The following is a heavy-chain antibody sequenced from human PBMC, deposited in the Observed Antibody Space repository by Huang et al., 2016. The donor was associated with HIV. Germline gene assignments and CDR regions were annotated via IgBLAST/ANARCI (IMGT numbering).Heavy chain of an antibody. CDR2: IGVGSGNT. CDR1: GFTFTSSA. J-gene: IGHJ6*02. Sequence: QMQLVQSGPEVKKPGTSVKVSCKASGFTFTSSAVQWLRQARGQRLEWIGWIGVGSGNTNYAQKFQERVTITRDMSTSTAYMELSSLRSEDTAVYYCAAYTSGPAGYYYYYDMDVWGQGTTVTVSS. V-gene: IGHV1-58*01. D-gene: IGHD6-19*01. CDR3: AAYTSGPAGYYYYYDMDV.